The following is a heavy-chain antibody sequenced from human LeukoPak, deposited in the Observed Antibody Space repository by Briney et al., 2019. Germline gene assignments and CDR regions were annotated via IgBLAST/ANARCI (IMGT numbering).Heavy chain of an antibody. CDR2: INHSGST. D-gene: IGHD6-13*01. Sequence: PSETLSLTCAVYGGSFSGYYWSWIRQPPGKGLEWIGEINHSGSTNYNPSLKSRVTISVDTSKNQFSLKLSSVTAADTAVYYRARGISIAAAGTEGPYFDYWGQGTLVTVSP. CDR3: ARGISIAAAGTEGPYFDY. CDR1: GGSFSGYY. V-gene: IGHV4-34*01. J-gene: IGHJ4*02.